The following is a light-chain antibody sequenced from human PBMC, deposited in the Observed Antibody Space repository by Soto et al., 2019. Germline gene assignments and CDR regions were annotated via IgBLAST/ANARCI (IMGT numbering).Light chain of an antibody. CDR3: QHYSNWPYT. CDR1: QTVYSN. J-gene: IGKJ2*01. CDR2: GAS. Sequence: EIVMTQSPATLSVSPGERATLSCRASQTVYSNLAWYQQKYGQAPRLLIYGASTRANGVPARFSGSGSGTEFSLTISSLQSEDGAVYFCQHYSNWPYTFGQGTKLEIK. V-gene: IGKV3-15*01.